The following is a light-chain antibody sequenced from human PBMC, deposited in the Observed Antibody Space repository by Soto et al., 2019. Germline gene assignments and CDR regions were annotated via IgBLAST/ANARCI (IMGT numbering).Light chain of an antibody. J-gene: IGKJ1*01. CDR3: QHYNSYPWT. V-gene: IGKV1-5*03. Sequence: DIQMTQSPSTLSASVGDRVTITCRASQSISSWLAWYQQKPGKAPKLLIYKASSLESGVTSRFSGSGSGTEFTLTISSLQPDDFATYYCQHYNSYPWTFGQGTKVELK. CDR1: QSISSW. CDR2: KAS.